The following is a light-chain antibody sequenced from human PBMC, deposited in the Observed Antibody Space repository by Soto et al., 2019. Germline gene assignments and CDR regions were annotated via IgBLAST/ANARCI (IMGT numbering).Light chain of an antibody. CDR3: QQYVSSPSWT. Sequence: EIVLTQSPGTLSLSPGERATLSCRASQSVSYLGWYQQKPGQAPRLLIYGASSRATGIPDRFSGSGSGTDFTLTISRLEPEDFAVYYCQQYVSSPSWTFGQGTKVEIK. V-gene: IGKV3-20*01. CDR1: QSVSY. CDR2: GAS. J-gene: IGKJ1*01.